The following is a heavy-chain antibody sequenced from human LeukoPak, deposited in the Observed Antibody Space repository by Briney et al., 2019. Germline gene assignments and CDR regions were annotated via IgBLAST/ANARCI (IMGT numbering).Heavy chain of an antibody. V-gene: IGHV3-74*01. CDR1: GFTFSSYW. Sequence: GGSLRLSCAASGFTFSSYWMHWVRQAPGKGLVWVSRINSDGSSRTYADSVKGRFTISRDNAKNTLSLQMNNLRTEDTAVYYCAREVCIGGSCSVFDYWGQGTLVTVSS. CDR3: AREVCIGGSCSVFDY. J-gene: IGHJ4*02. CDR2: INSDGSSR. D-gene: IGHD2-15*01.